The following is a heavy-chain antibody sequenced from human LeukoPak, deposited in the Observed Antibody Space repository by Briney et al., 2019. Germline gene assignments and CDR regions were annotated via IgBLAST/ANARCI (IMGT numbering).Heavy chain of an antibody. V-gene: IGHV3-23*01. CDR3: ANGPQDFWSGYYTDIY. J-gene: IGHJ4*02. Sequence: GGSLRLSCAASGFTFSSYAMSWVRQAPGKGLEWVSAISGSGGSTYYADSVKGRFTISRDNSKNTLYLQMNSLRAEDTAVYYCANGPQDFWSGYYTDIYWGQGTLVTVSS. CDR2: ISGSGGST. CDR1: GFTFSSYA. D-gene: IGHD3-3*01.